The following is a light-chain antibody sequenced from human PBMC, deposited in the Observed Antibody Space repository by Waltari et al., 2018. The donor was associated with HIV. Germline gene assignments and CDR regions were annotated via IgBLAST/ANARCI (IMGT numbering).Light chain of an antibody. CDR3: AAWDDSLDHV. Sequence: QSVLTQPPSVSGTPGPRVTISCSGGSSNIGSNTVTWYQHPPGAAPKVLIYTDDTRPSGVPDRFSGSKSGTSASLAISGLQSEDEAVYYCAAWDDSLDHVFGTGTKVSLL. CDR1: SSNIGSNT. V-gene: IGLV1-44*01. CDR2: TDD. J-gene: IGLJ1*01.